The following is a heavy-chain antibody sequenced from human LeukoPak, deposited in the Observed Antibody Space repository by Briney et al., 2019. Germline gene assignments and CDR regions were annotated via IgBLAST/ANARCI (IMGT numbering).Heavy chain of an antibody. CDR3: ARDAIDCSSTSCYLNY. D-gene: IGHD2-2*01. J-gene: IGHJ4*02. CDR1: GFTFSTYS. CDR2: ISSGSNYI. V-gene: IGHV3-21*01. Sequence: GGSLRPSCAASGFTFSTYSMNWVRQAPGKGLEWVSSISSGSNYIYYVDSVKGRFTISRDNAKNSLYLQMSSLRGEDTAVYYCARDAIDCSSTSCYLNYWGQGTLVTVYS.